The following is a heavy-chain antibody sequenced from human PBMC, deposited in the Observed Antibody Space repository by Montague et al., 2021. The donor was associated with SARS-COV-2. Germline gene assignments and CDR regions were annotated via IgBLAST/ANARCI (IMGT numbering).Heavy chain of an antibody. CDR2: IYYSGTN. J-gene: IGHJ4*02. V-gene: IGHV4-39*01. D-gene: IGHD6-13*01. Sequence: SETLSLTCTVSGGSISSSSYFWGWIRQPPGKGLEWIGSIYYSGTNYYNPSLKSRATISVDTSKNQFSLKLSSVTAADTAVFYCARAFIAAAGTTSFDYWGQGTLVTVSS. CDR3: ARAFIAAAGTTSFDY. CDR1: GGSISSSSYF.